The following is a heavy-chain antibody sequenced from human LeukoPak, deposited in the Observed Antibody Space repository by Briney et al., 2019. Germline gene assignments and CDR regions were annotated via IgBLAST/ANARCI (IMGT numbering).Heavy chain of an antibody. J-gene: IGHJ4*02. D-gene: IGHD1-26*01. CDR1: GFPFNTHA. CDR2: IIPILGIA. CDR3: ARGPRPSGSYTTLDY. V-gene: IGHV1-69*04. Sequence: SVKVSCRASGFPFNTHAVAWVRQAPGQGLEWMGRIIPILGIANYAQKFQGRVTITADKSTSTAYMELSSLRSEDTAVYYCARGPRPSGSYTTLDYWGQGTLVTVSS.